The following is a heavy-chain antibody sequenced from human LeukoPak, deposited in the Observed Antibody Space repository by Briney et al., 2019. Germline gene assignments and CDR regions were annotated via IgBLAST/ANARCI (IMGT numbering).Heavy chain of an antibody. V-gene: IGHV3-9*01. CDR1: GFTFDDYA. Sequence: GRSLRLSCAASGFTFDDYAMHWVRQAPGKGLEWVSGISWNSGSIGYADSVKGRFTISRDSAKNSLYLQMNSLRAEDTALYYCAKDKGAGGSYFKNWGQGTLVTVSS. CDR3: AKDKGAGGSYFKN. J-gene: IGHJ4*02. CDR2: ISWNSGSI. D-gene: IGHD3-16*01.